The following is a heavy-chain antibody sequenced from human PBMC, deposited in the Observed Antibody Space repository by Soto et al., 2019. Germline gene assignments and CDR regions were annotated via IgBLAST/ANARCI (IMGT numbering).Heavy chain of an antibody. J-gene: IGHJ4*02. CDR2: VSYDGDNE. Sequence: GSLRLSCVASGFTFSNYAMHWVRQAPGKGLEWVAIVSYDGDNEYYADSVRGRFFISRDNSRNTLYLQTSSLRAEDTSVYYCTKEGGLSGSYYISSSYYFDYWGQGTLVTVSS. V-gene: IGHV3-30*18. D-gene: IGHD1-26*01. CDR3: TKEGGLSGSYYISSSYYFDY. CDR1: GFTFSNYA.